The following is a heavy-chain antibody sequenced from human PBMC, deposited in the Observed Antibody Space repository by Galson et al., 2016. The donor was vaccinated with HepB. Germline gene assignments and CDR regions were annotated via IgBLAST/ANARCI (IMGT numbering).Heavy chain of an antibody. Sequence: SVKVSCKASGYIFTTYYINWVRQAPGQGLEWMGMINPSGGSTSYAQKFQGRVTMTRDTSTSTVYMELSSLRSEDTALYYCAREIGPVATPWANEENWFDSWGQGTLVTVSS. CDR3: AREIGPVATPWANEENWFDS. D-gene: IGHD4-23*01. V-gene: IGHV1-46*01. CDR1: GYIFTTYY. CDR2: INPSGGST. J-gene: IGHJ5*01.